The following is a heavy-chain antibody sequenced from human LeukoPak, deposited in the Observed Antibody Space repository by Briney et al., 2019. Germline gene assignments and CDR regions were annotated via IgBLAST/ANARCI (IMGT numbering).Heavy chain of an antibody. V-gene: IGHV5-51*01. J-gene: IGHJ2*01. CDR1: GYSFTNYW. Sequence: GESLKISCKGSGYSFTNYWVAWVRQMPGKGLEWMGIIHPGNSDIRYSPSFQGQVTISADKSITTAYLQWSSLKAADTAIYYCASTPGLSDYRGYQYWYFDPWGRGTLVTVSS. D-gene: IGHD5-12*01. CDR2: IHPGNSDI. CDR3: ASTPGLSDYRGYQYWYFDP.